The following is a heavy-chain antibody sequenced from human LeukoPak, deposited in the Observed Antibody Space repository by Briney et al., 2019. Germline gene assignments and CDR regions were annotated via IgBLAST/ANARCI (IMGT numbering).Heavy chain of an antibody. J-gene: IGHJ4*02. CDR1: GGSISSSGYY. Sequence: SETLSLTCTVSGGSISSSGYYWGWIRQPPGKGLEWIGSIYYSGSTYYNPSLKSRVTISVDTSKNQFSLKLSSVTAADTAVYYCARDSSSWYGAYFDYWGQGTLVTVSS. CDR3: ARDSSSWYGAYFDY. CDR2: IYYSGST. D-gene: IGHD6-13*01. V-gene: IGHV4-39*07.